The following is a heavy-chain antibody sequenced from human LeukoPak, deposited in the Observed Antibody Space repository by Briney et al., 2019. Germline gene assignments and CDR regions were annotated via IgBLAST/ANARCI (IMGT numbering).Heavy chain of an antibody. CDR2: IYYSGRS. Sequence: SETLSLTCTVSGVXISSTSYCWGWFRQPPGKWPEWIGSIYYSGRSYYNPSLKSRVTISVDTPKSQFSLKLSSVTAADTAVYYCAQSLGASTWFGNWFDPWGQGILVTVSS. CDR3: AQSLGASTWFGNWFDP. D-gene: IGHD3-10*01. CDR1: GVXISSTSYC. J-gene: IGHJ5*02. V-gene: IGHV4-39*01.